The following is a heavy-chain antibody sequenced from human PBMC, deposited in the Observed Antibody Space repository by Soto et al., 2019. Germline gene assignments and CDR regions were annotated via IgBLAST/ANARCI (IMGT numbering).Heavy chain of an antibody. CDR2: ISSNGGST. Sequence: DVQLVESGGGLVQPGGSLRLSCAASGFTFSSYAMHWVRQAPGKGLEYVSAISSNGGSTYYANSVKGRFTISRDNSKNTLYLQMGSLRAEDMAVYYCARGPGDYFDYWGQGTLVTVSS. CDR1: GFTFSSYA. D-gene: IGHD1-26*01. J-gene: IGHJ4*02. CDR3: ARGPGDYFDY. V-gene: IGHV3-64*01.